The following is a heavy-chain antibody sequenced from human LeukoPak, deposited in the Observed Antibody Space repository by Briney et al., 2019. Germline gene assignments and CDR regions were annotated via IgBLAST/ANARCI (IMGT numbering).Heavy chain of an antibody. J-gene: IGHJ4*02. CDR2: IHYDGSNK. Sequence: GGSLRLSCAASGFTFSGCGMHWVRQAPGKGLEWVAFIHYDGSNKYYADSVKGRFTISRDNSKNTLYLQTNSLGAEDTAVYYCAKDHGGSFDYWGQGTLVTVSS. V-gene: IGHV3-30*02. CDR1: GFTFSGCG. D-gene: IGHD4-23*01. CDR3: AKDHGGSFDY.